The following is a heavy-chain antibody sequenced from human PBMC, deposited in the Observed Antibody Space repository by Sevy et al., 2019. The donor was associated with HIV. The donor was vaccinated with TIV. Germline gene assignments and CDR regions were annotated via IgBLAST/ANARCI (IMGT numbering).Heavy chain of an antibody. J-gene: IGHJ4*02. V-gene: IGHV3-7*01. CDR3: AREELYYFDY. Sequence: GGSLRLSCAASGFTFSNYWMSWVRQAPGKGLEWVANIKRDGSEIYYVDSVKGRFTISRDNAKNSLYLQMNSLRAEDTAVYYCAREELYYFDYWGQGTLVTVSS. D-gene: IGHD1-26*01. CDR1: GFTFSNYW. CDR2: IKRDGSEI.